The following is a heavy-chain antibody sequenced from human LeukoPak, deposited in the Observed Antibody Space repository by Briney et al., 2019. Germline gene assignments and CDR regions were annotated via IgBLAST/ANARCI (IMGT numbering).Heavy chain of an antibody. J-gene: IGHJ4*02. CDR3: ARGARGSGTASDY. Sequence: GGSLRLSCAASGFTFSSYGMSWVRQAPGKGLEWVSAISGSGSSTYYADSVKGRFTISRDNSKNTLYLQMNSLRAEDTAVYYCARGARGSGTASDYWGQGTLVTVSS. CDR2: ISGSGSST. D-gene: IGHD3-10*01. V-gene: IGHV3-23*01. CDR1: GFTFSSYG.